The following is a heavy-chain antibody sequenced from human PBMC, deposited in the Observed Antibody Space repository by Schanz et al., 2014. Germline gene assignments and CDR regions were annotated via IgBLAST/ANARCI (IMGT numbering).Heavy chain of an antibody. J-gene: IGHJ3*02. D-gene: IGHD3-10*01. V-gene: IGHV3-23*01. CDR3: AKGRFGELSAFDI. CDR2: ISGDHRNT. CDR1: GFTFSSYA. Sequence: EVQLLESGGGLVQPGGSLRLSCVASGFTFSSYAMSWVRQAPGKGLEWVSSISGDHRNTFYADSVKGRFTISGDNSKNTLYLQMNSLRAEDTAVYYCAKGRFGELSAFDIWGRGTMVTVSS.